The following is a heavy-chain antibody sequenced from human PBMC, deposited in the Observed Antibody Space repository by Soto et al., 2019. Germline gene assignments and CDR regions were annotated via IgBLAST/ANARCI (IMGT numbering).Heavy chain of an antibody. CDR3: ASSGAGSGDF. J-gene: IGHJ4*02. CDR1: GASVSSGSHY. CDR2: IYYSGST. D-gene: IGHD3-10*01. V-gene: IGHV4-61*01. Sequence: PSETLSLTCSVSGASVSSGSHYWSWIRQSPGKGLEWIGFIYYSGSTNYNPSLKSRVSMSVDTYNNQISLKIYSVTAADTAVYYCASSGAGSGDFWGQGTLVTVSS.